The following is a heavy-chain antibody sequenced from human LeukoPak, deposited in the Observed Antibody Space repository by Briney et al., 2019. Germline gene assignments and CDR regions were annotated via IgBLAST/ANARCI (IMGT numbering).Heavy chain of an antibody. CDR3: ASQLDTTGYYVGFFDS. V-gene: IGHV4-39*01. J-gene: IGHJ4*02. Sequence: SETLSLTCTVSGGSLSGSSYYWASLRQPPGKGLEWIGSIYYSGNSFYNASLKSRVTILVDTSKNQFSLEVDSVTAADTAMYYCASQLDTTGYYVGFFDSWGQGALVTVSS. D-gene: IGHD3-9*01. CDR2: IYYSGNS. CDR1: GGSLSGSSYY.